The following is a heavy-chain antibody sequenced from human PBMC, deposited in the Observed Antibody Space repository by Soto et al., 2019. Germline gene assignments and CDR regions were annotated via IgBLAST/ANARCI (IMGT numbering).Heavy chain of an antibody. CDR1: GGTFSSYA. CDR2: ISPLFGTA. V-gene: IGHV1-69*13. CDR3: EVGGHFGGDQASPQDYFHY. Sequence: SVKVSCKASGGTFSSYAISWVRQAPGQGLEWMGGISPLFGTATCARKYKARVTITEDDSTSTAYMELSSLRSEDTPVYYCEVGGHFGGDQASPQDYFHYWGQGTLVTVSS. J-gene: IGHJ4*02. D-gene: IGHD3-3*01.